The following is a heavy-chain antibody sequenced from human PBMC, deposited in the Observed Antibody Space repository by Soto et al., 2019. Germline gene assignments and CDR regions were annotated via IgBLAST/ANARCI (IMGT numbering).Heavy chain of an antibody. Sequence: GESLKISCKGSGYSFTSYWISWVRQMPGQGLEWVGRIDPSDSYTNYSPSFQGHVTISADKSISTAYLQWSSLKASDTAMYYCARHDYDFWSGYHHYGMDVWGQGTTVTVSS. CDR1: GYSFTSYW. CDR3: ARHDYDFWSGYHHYGMDV. D-gene: IGHD3-3*01. CDR2: IDPSDSYT. J-gene: IGHJ6*02. V-gene: IGHV5-10-1*01.